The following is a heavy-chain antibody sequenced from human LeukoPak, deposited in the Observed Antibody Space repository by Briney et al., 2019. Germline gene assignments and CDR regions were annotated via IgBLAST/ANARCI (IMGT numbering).Heavy chain of an antibody. CDR3: TRDRMNY. V-gene: IGHV3-53*01. CDR2: IFSNGDT. Sequence: GGSLRLSCTASEFTVSRNYMFWVRQAPGKGLEWVSLIFSNGDTHYADSVKGRFTISRETSKNTVSLQMNSLRVEDTAMYYCTRDRMNYWGQGTLVTVSS. J-gene: IGHJ4*02. CDR1: EFTVSRNY.